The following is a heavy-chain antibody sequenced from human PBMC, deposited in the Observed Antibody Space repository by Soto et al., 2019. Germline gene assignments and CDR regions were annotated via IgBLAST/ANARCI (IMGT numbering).Heavy chain of an antibody. Sequence: GGSLRLSCLASGFSFTDYWMHWVRQVPGRGPEWVSRVNREGTGTTYADSVKGRFTISRDNAKNMLFLQMNSLSPEDTAVYYWTRVGGGSGPYDDWGQGPQVTVAS. CDR3: TRVGGGSGPYDD. J-gene: IGHJ4*02. CDR1: GFSFTDYW. CDR2: VNREGTGT. D-gene: IGHD3-10*01. V-gene: IGHV3-74*03.